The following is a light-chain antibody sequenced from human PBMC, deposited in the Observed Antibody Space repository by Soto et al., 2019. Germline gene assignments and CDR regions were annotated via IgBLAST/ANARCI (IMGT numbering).Light chain of an antibody. J-gene: IGKJ3*01. V-gene: IGKV1-5*03. CDR1: QSINSW. Sequence: DIQMTQSPSTLSASVGDRVTITCRASQSINSWLAWYQQKPGKAPKLLIYKASSLESGVPSRFSGSGSGTEFTLTISSLQPDDFATYYCQQYNSYPITFGPGTKVGIK. CDR2: KAS. CDR3: QQYNSYPIT.